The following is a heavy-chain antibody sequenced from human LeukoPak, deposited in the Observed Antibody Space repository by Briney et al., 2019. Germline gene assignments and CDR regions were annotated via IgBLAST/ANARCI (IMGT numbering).Heavy chain of an antibody. J-gene: IGHJ4*02. CDR3: ARLLAAPYYINF. D-gene: IGHD6-25*01. CDR2: IYPRDSDT. V-gene: IGHV5-51*01. CDR1: GYKFTNYW. Sequence: GESLKISCKGSGYKFTNYWIAWVRQMPGQGLEGLGIIYPRDSDTRYSPSFQGQVSISVDTSIDTAYLQWSSVKASDTAMYYCARLLAAPYYINFRGQGTLVTVSS.